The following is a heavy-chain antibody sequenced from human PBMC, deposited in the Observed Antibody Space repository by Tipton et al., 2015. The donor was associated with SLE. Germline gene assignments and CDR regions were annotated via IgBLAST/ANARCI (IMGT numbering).Heavy chain of an antibody. Sequence: TLSLTCTVSGVSLSSRGYYWSWIRQHPGKGLEWIGYIYDSGSTYHNPSLKSRVTISIDTSENEFSLKLSSVTAADTAVYYCAKLFGSAYWYYMDVWGKGTTVTVS. CDR2: IYDSGST. CDR3: AKLFGSAYWYYMDV. V-gene: IGHV4-31*03. J-gene: IGHJ6*03. CDR1: GVSLSSRGYY. D-gene: IGHD2-21*01.